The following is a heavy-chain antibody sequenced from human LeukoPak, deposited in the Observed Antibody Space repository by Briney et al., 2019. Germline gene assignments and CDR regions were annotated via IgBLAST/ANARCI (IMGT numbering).Heavy chain of an antibody. Sequence: GGSLRLSCAASGFTFSSYAMHWVRQAPGKGLEWVAVISYDGSNKYYADSVKGRFTISRDNSKNTLYLQMNSLRAEDTALYYCAREFTYAYDYWGQGTLVTVSS. CDR3: AREFTYAYDY. J-gene: IGHJ4*02. D-gene: IGHD3-16*01. CDR2: ISYDGSNK. CDR1: GFTFSSYA. V-gene: IGHV3-30-3*01.